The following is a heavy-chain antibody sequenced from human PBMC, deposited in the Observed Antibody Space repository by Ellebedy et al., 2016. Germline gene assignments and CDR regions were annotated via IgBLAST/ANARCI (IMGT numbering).Heavy chain of an antibody. D-gene: IGHD4-17*01. J-gene: IGHJ4*02. CDR2: ISSDGTAI. Sequence: GESLKISCAASGFTFGSYGMSWVRQAPGKGLEWVSSISSDGTAIYYADSVKGRFTVSRDNSKNSLSLQIDSLRGEDTAVYYCARGADYGDYFDHWGLGTLVTVSS. V-gene: IGHV3-48*04. CDR3: ARGADYGDYFDH. CDR1: GFTFGSYG.